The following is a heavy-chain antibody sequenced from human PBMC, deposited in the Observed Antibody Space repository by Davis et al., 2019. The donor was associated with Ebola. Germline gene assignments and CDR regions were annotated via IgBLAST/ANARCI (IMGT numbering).Heavy chain of an antibody. D-gene: IGHD2-8*02. CDR2: IYTGDSDT. J-gene: IGHJ3*02. Sequence: KVSCKDSGNRFSSHWIGWVRQMPGKGLEWMGIIYTGDSDTRYSPSFRGQVTISADKSTKTAFLQWSSLRASDTAMYYCASLRRTITGMDDAFDIWGQGTMVTVSS. CDR1: GNRFSSHW. CDR3: ASLRRTITGMDDAFDI. V-gene: IGHV5-51*01.